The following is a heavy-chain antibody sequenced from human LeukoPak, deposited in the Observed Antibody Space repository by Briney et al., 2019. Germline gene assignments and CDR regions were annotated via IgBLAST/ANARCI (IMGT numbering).Heavy chain of an antibody. CDR3: ANPGDSYGPPDY. J-gene: IGHJ4*02. CDR2: IRYDGSNK. V-gene: IGHV3-30*02. D-gene: IGHD5-18*01. Sequence: GGSLRLSCAASGFTFSSYGMHWVRQAPGKGLEWVAFIRYDGSNKYYADSVKGRFTISRDNSKNTLYLQMNSLRAEDTAVYYCANPGDSYGPPDYWGQGTLVTVSS. CDR1: GFTFSSYG.